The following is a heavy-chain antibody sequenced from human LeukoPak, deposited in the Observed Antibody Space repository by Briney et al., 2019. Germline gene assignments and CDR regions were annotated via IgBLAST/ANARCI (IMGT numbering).Heavy chain of an antibody. CDR3: TTRLRWASEGEGAFDI. CDR1: GFTFSNAW. J-gene: IGHJ3*02. D-gene: IGHD4-23*01. CDR2: IKSKTDGGTT. Sequence: PGGSLRLSCAASGFTFSNAWMSWVRQAPGKGLEWVGRIKSKTDGGTTDYAAPVKGRFTISRDDSKNTLYLQMNSLKTEDTAVYYCTTRLRWASEGEGAFDIWGQGTMVTVSS. V-gene: IGHV3-15*01.